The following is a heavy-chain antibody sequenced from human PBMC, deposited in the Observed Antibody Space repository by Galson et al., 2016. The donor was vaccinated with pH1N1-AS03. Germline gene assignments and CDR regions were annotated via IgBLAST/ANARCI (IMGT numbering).Heavy chain of an antibody. V-gene: IGHV6-1*01. CDR2: TYYRSKWYN. J-gene: IGHJ4*02. D-gene: IGHD1-26*01. Sequence: CAISGDSVFSNTAAWNWIRQSPSRGLEWLGRTYYRSKWYNDYAVFVASRITINPDTSKNQFSLQPNSVTPEDTAVYYCARDHLGAGPAFDYWGQGTLVTVSS. CDR1: GDSVFSNTAA. CDR3: ARDHLGAGPAFDY.